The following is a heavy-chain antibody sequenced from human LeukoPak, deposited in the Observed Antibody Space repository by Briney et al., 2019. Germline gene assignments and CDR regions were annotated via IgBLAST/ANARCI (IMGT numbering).Heavy chain of an antibody. V-gene: IGHV1-2*02. CDR3: ARDGALDV. D-gene: IGHD3-10*01. J-gene: IGHJ6*02. CDR2: INPDSGDT. Sequence: AASVKVSCKASGYTFTGYYMHWVRPAPGQGRAGVGRINPDSGDTNCAQKFQGRVTLTRDTSISSAYMDLCGLRYDDTPGYYCARDGALDVCGQGTTFT. CDR1: GYTFTGYY.